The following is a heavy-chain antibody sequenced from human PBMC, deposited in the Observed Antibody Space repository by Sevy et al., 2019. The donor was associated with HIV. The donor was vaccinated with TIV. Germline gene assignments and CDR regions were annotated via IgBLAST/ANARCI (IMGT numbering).Heavy chain of an antibody. CDR2: IYYNGHI. Sequence: SETLSLTCTVSGGSITSLYWNWIRQPPGKGLEWIANIYYNGHINYNPSPKSRVTLSLDTSKNQFCLRLSYVTAADTAMYYCAGENAWGRGYSWGQGTLVTVSS. D-gene: IGHD1-26*01. V-gene: IGHV4-59*08. CDR3: AGENAWGRGYS. J-gene: IGHJ4*02. CDR1: GGSITSLY.